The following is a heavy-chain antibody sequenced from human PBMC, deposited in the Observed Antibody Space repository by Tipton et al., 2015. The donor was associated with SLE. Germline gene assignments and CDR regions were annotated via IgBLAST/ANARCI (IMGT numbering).Heavy chain of an antibody. Sequence: QLVQSGAEVKKPGASVKVSCKASGYSFTSYWIGWVRQMPGKGLEWMGIIYPGDSDTRYSPSFQGQVTISADKSISTSYLQWSSLKASDPAMYYCARQASVGATPFDYWGQGTLVTVSS. CDR3: ARQASVGATPFDY. J-gene: IGHJ4*02. CDR1: GYSFTSYW. V-gene: IGHV5-51*01. CDR2: IYPGDSDT. D-gene: IGHD1-26*01.